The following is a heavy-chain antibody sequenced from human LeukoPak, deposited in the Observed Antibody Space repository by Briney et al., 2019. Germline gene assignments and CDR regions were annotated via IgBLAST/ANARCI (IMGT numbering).Heavy chain of an antibody. J-gene: IGHJ4*02. CDR3: ARREYFLDS. Sequence: ASVKVSCKASGYTFSNYAISWVRQAPEQGLEWMGWIRGHHADTTYAQKFQGRITLTTDTSTSTAYMELRSLRSDDTAVYYCARREYFLDSWGQGTLVPVSS. D-gene: IGHD2/OR15-2a*01. CDR2: IRGHHADT. V-gene: IGHV1-18*01. CDR1: GYTFSNYA.